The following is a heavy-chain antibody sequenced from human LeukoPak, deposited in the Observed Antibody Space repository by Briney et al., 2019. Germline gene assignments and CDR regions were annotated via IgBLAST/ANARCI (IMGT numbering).Heavy chain of an antibody. D-gene: IGHD3-3*01. CDR2: ISYDGSNK. CDR3: ASGLEWLLGYFDY. J-gene: IGHJ4*02. V-gene: IGHV3-30-3*01. CDR1: GFTFSSYA. Sequence: GGSLRLSCAASGFTFSSYAMHWVRQAPGKGLEWVAVISYDGSNKYYADSVKGRFTISRDNSKNTLYLQMNSLRAEDTAVYYCASGLEWLLGYFDYWGQGTLVTVSS.